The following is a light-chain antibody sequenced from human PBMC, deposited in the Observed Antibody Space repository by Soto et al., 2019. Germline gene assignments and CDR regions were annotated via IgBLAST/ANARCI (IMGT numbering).Light chain of an antibody. CDR1: SIDIGGNKL. CDR2: EDS. Sequence: QSVLTQPASVSGSPGQSISISCTGISIDIGGNKLVSWYQQYPGKAPKLMIYEDSRRPSGVSNRFSGSKSGNTASLTISGLQAEDEADYHCCSYVGSGTWVFGGGTKLTVL. J-gene: IGLJ3*02. V-gene: IGLV2-23*01. CDR3: CSYVGSGTWV.